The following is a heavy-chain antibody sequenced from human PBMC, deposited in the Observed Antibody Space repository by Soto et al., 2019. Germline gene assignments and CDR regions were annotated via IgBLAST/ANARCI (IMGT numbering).Heavy chain of an antibody. J-gene: IGHJ4*02. CDR1: GYTFTSYA. Sequence: QVQLVQSGAEVKKPGASVKVSCKASGYTFTSYAMHWVRQAPGQRLEWMGWINAGNGNTKYSQKFQGRVTITRDTSASTAYMELSSLTSEDTAVYYGARAQGGYSGSYRFDYWGQGPLFTVSS. CDR2: INAGNGNT. D-gene: IGHD1-26*01. CDR3: ARAQGGYSGSYRFDY. V-gene: IGHV1-3*01.